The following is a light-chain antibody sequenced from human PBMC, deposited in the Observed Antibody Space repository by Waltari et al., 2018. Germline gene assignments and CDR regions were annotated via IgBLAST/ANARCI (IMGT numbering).Light chain of an antibody. V-gene: IGKV1-5*03. CDR2: KAS. CDR3: QQYNSFPWT. CDR1: QNINYW. J-gene: IGKJ1*01. Sequence: DIQMTQSPSTLSASVGDRVTITCRASQNINYWLAWYQQKPGKAPNLLIYKASRLESGVPSRCGGSGSWTEFTITISSLQPGDVATYYYQQYNSFPWTFGQGTKVEIK.